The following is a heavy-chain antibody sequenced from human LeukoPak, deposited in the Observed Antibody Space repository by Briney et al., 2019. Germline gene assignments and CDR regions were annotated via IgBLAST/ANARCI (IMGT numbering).Heavy chain of an antibody. CDR1: GFTFSSYG. J-gene: IGHJ4*02. V-gene: IGHV3-49*04. CDR3: TRDQDTMVRGVIRDY. CDR2: IRSKAYGGTT. D-gene: IGHD3-10*01. Sequence: GGSLRLSCAASGFTFSSYGMHWVRQAPGKGLEWVGFIRSKAYGGTTEYAASVKGRFTISRDDSKSIAYLQMNSLKTEDTAVYYCTRDQDTMVRGVIRDYWGQGTLVTVSS.